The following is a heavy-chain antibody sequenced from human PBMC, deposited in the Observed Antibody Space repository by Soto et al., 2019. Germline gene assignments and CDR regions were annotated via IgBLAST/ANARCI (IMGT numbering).Heavy chain of an antibody. CDR1: GFTFSSYG. CDR2: ISYDGSNK. Sequence: QVQLVESGGGVVQPGRSLRLSCAASGFTFSSYGMHWVRQAPGKGLEWVAVISYDGSNKYYADSVKGRFTISRDNSKNTLYLQMSSLRAEDTAVYYCAKDRSGWRDWGQGTTVTVSS. CDR3: AKDRSGWRD. J-gene: IGHJ6*02. D-gene: IGHD6-19*01. V-gene: IGHV3-30*18.